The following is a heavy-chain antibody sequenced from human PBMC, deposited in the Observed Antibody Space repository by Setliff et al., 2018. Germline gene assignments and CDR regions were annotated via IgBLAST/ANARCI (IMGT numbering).Heavy chain of an antibody. Sequence: ASVKVSCKASGYTFTRYAMNWVRQAPGQGLEWMGWINTNTGNPTYAQGFTGRFVFSLDTSVSTAYLQISSLKAEDTAVYYCARLSSSGWYPLYFDYWGQGTLVTSPQ. CDR3: ARLSSSGWYPLYFDY. CDR2: INTNTGNP. J-gene: IGHJ4*02. CDR1: GYTFTRYA. D-gene: IGHD6-19*01. V-gene: IGHV7-4-1*02.